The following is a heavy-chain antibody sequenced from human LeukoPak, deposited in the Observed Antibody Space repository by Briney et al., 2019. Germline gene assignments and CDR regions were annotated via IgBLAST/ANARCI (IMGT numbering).Heavy chain of an antibody. CDR1: GGSISSRNW. Sequence: SETLSLTCAVSGGSISSRNWWSWVRQPPGKGLEWIGEIYHSGSTNYNPALKTRVTISVDKSKNQSSLKLSSVTAADTAVYYCARELPRGPSWYSGSYHDAFDIWGQGTMVTVSS. CDR3: ARELPRGPSWYSGSYHDAFDI. CDR2: IYHSGST. D-gene: IGHD1-26*01. J-gene: IGHJ3*02. V-gene: IGHV4-4*02.